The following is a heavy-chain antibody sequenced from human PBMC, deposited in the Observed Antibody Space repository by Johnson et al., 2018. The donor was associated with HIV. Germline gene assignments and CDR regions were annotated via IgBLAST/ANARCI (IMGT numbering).Heavy chain of an antibody. J-gene: IGHJ3*02. D-gene: IGHD4-23*01. V-gene: IGHV3-23*04. CDR3: AKHGYGGNVFDAFDI. Sequence: VQLVESGGGLVQPGGSLRLSCAASGFTFSSHAMSWVRQAPGTGLEWVSASSGRGGTTFYADSVTGRITISRDNSKNTLYLQMNSLRAEDTAVYYCAKHGYGGNVFDAFDIWGQGTMVTVSS. CDR2: SSGRGGTT. CDR1: GFTFSSHA.